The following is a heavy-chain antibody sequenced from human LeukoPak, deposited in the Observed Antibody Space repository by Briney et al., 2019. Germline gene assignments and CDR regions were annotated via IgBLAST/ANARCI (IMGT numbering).Heavy chain of an antibody. CDR3: ATLVRYSDSLLPTHLAV. J-gene: IGHJ4*01. CDR2: IFYTGST. D-gene: IGHD3-9*01. CDR1: GGSVSSSGHY. V-gene: IGHV4-39*01. Sequence: SETLSLTCTVSGGSVSSSGHYWGWVRQPPGQGLEWIATIFYTGSTFYNPSLKSRVTISVDRSKNQFSLKLSSVTATDTAIYYCATLVRYSDSLLPTHLAVWGQGTLVTVSS.